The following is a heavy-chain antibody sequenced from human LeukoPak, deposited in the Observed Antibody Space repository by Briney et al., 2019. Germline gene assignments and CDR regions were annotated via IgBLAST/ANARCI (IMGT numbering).Heavy chain of an antibody. CDR2: SNHSGST. Sequence: PSETLSLTCAVYGGSFNGYYWSWIRQPPGKGLEWIGESNHSGSTNYNPSLKSRVTISVDTSKNQFSLKLSSMTAADTAVYYCARGGYYYGSGSYQGAYYYYYGMDVWGKGTKVTVSS. V-gene: IGHV4-34*01. CDR1: GGSFNGYY. D-gene: IGHD3-10*01. CDR3: ARGGYYYGSGSYQGAYYYYYGMDV. J-gene: IGHJ6*04.